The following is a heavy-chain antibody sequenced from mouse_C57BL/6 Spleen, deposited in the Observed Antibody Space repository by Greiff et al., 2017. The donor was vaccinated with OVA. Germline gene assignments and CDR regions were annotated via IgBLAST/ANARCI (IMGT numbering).Heavy chain of an antibody. D-gene: IGHD2-4*01. CDR3: ARNYDGYFDY. CDR1: GYTFTNYW. V-gene: IGHV1-63*01. CDR2: IYPGGGYT. J-gene: IGHJ2*01. Sequence: VQLVESGAELVRPGTSVKMSCKASGYTFTNYWIGWAKQRPGHGLEWIGDIYPGGGYTNYNEKFKGKATLTADKSSSTAYMQFSSLTSEDSAIYYCARNYDGYFDYWGQGTTLTVSS.